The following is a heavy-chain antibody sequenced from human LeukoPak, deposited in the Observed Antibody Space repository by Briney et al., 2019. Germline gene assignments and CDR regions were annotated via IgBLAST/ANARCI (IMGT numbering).Heavy chain of an antibody. CDR3: TRDPRLTDY. V-gene: IGHV3-11*04. CDR1: GFTFSDFY. Sequence: PGGSLRLSCAASGFTFSDFYVTWIRQAPGKGLECLSYISPTGSDISYADSVKGRFTISRDNAKNSLYLQMNSLRDDDTAVYYCTRDPRLTDYWGQGTLVTVSS. J-gene: IGHJ4*02. CDR2: ISPTGSDI.